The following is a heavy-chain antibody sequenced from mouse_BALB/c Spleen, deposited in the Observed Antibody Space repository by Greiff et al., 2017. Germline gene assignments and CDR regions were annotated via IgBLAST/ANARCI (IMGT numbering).Heavy chain of an antibody. CDR2: IYPGNSDT. D-gene: IGHD2-1*01. J-gene: IGHJ4*01. CDR3: TRSRGNYVGYYAMDY. CDR1: GYSFTSYW. Sequence: EVQLQESGTVLARPGASVKMSCKASGYSFTSYWMHWVKQRPGQGLEWIGAIYPGNSDTSYNQKFKGKAKLTAVTSASTAYMELSSLTNEDSAVYYCTRSRGNYVGYYAMDYWGQGTSVTVSS. V-gene: IGHV1-5*01.